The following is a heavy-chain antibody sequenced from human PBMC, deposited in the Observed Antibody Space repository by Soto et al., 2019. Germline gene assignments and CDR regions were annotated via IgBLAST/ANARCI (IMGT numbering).Heavy chain of an antibody. V-gene: IGHV3-23*01. CDR1: GFTISSYA. CDR2: IGASGAGT. J-gene: IGHJ4*02. CDR3: ALRKTGSYFDY. D-gene: IGHD1-26*01. Sequence: EVQLLESGGALVQPGGSLRLSCAASGFTISSYAMSWVRQAPGKGLEWVSGIGASGAGTYYADSVKGRFIISRDNSKNTLHLQMNSLRAEDTAVYYCALRKTGSYFDYWGQGTLVTVSS.